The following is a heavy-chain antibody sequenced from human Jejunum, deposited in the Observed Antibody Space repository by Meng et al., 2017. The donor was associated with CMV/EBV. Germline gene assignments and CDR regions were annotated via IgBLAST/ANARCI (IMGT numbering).Heavy chain of an antibody. Sequence: VHLLGSGGCCVEPGGALRFSCAASGFTFRNDGMSWVRQAPGKGLEWVSSISGSGDSTNYADSVKGRFTISRDNSKNTLDLQMNSLRADDTAVYYCAKNYDFPDWGQGTLVTVSS. CDR2: ISGSGDST. CDR3: AKNYDFPD. CDR1: GFTFRNDG. D-gene: IGHD3-3*01. J-gene: IGHJ4*02. V-gene: IGHV3-23*01.